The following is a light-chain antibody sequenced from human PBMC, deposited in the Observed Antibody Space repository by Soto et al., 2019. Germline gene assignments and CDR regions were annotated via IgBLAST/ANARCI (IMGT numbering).Light chain of an antibody. CDR2: GAS. V-gene: IGKV3-20*01. CDR3: QQYEIPPWT. J-gene: IGKJ1*01. CDR1: QSGPNNY. Sequence: EIVLTQSPGTLSLSPGERATLSCRASQSGPNNYLAWYQQKSGQAPRLLSYGASSRATGIPDRFSGSGSGTDFTLTISRLEPEDFAVYSFQQYEIPPWTFGHGTKVEIK.